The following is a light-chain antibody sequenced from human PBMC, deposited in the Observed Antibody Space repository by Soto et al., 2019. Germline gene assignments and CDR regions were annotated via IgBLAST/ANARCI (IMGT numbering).Light chain of an antibody. Sequence: QSVLTQPPSASGSPGQSVTISCAGSSSDIGASNSVSWYQQHPGKAPKLLISEVTKRPSGVPDRFSGSKSDNTASLTVSGLQADDEADYYCGSKAGSNKHVVFGGGTQLTVL. CDR3: GSKAGSNKHVV. CDR1: SSDIGASNS. V-gene: IGLV2-8*01. J-gene: IGLJ2*01. CDR2: EVT.